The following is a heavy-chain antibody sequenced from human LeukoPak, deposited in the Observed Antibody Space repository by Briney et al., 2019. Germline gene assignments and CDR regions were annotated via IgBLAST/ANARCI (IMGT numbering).Heavy chain of an antibody. CDR2: IYYSGST. CDR3: ASRGSMVPYN. D-gene: IGHD3-10*01. J-gene: IGHJ4*02. Sequence: SETLSLTCTVSGGSISSNSYYWGWIRQPPGKGLEWIGSIYYSGSTYYNPSLKSRVTISVDTSKNQFSLKLSSVTAADMAVYYCASRGSMVPYNWGQGTLVTVSS. V-gene: IGHV4-39*07. CDR1: GGSISSNSYY.